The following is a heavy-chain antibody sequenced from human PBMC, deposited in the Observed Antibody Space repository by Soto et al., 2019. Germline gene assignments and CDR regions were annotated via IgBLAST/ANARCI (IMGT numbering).Heavy chain of an antibody. CDR1: GYTFTSYG. Sequence: ASVKVSCNASGYTFTSYGISWVRQAPGQGLEWMGWISAYNGNTNYAQKLQGRVTMTTDKSTSTAYMELRSLRSDDTAVYYCAITGRQWLNLDYWGEGTLVNVCS. V-gene: IGHV1-18*04. D-gene: IGHD6-19*01. CDR2: ISAYNGNT. CDR3: AITGRQWLNLDY. J-gene: IGHJ4*02.